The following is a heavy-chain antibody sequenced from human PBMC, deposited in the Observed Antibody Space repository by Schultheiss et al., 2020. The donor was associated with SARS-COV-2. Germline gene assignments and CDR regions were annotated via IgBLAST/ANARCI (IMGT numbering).Heavy chain of an antibody. Sequence: SETLSLTCTVSGASLSTYYWSWIRQPPGKGLEWIGYIYYSGSTNYNPSLKSRVTISVDTSKNQFSLKLSSVTAADTAVYYCARGPPGGIAAAGGDDAFDIWGQGTMVTVSS. V-gene: IGHV4-59*01. CDR1: GASLSTYY. CDR2: IYYSGST. CDR3: ARGPPGGIAAAGGDDAFDI. J-gene: IGHJ3*02. D-gene: IGHD6-13*01.